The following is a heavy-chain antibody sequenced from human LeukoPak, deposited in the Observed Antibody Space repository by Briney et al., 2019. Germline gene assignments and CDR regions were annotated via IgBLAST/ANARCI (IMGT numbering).Heavy chain of an antibody. Sequence: KPGGSLRLSCAASGFTFSSYWMSWVRQAPGKGLEWVANIKQDGSEKYYVDSVKGRFTISRDNAKNSLYLQMNSLRAEDTAVYYCARGGFTIFGNVDYWGQGTLVTVSS. CDR2: IKQDGSEK. D-gene: IGHD3-3*01. CDR3: ARGGFTIFGNVDY. J-gene: IGHJ4*02. CDR1: GFTFSSYW. V-gene: IGHV3-7*04.